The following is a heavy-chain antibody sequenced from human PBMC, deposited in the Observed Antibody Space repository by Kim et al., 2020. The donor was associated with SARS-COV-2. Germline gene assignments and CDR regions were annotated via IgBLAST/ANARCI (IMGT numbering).Heavy chain of an antibody. CDR1: GYTFIGYY. CDR3: ASPQVFGAFDI. V-gene: IGHV1-2*02. D-gene: IGHD3-10*01. J-gene: IGHJ3*02. Sequence: ASVKVSCKASGYTFIGYYMHWVRQAPGQGLEWMGWINPNTGDTKFAQKFQGRVTMTRDTSINTAYMELSRLRSDDTAMYYCASPQVFGAFDIWGQGTMVTVSS. CDR2: INPNTGDT.